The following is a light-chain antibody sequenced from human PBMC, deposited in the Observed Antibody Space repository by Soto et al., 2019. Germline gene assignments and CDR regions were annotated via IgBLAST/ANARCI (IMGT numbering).Light chain of an antibody. V-gene: IGLV3-21*04. J-gene: IGLJ2*01. CDR3: QVWDTSSDQQV. CDR1: NIGSIS. CDR2: YAH. Sequence: SYELTQPQSVSVAPGKTATIACWGDNIGSISVHWYQQKPGQAPVLVISYAHDRPSGIPERFSGSNSGSTATLTISRVEAGDEADYYCQVWDTSSDQQVFGGGTKLTVL.